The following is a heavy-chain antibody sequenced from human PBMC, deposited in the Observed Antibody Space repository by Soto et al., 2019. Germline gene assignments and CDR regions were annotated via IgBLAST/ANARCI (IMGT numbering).Heavy chain of an antibody. CDR2: ISAYNGNT. CDR3: AKALQDDYDSSGYFWWFGP. D-gene: IGHD3-22*01. Sequence: ASVKVSCKASGYTFTSYGISWVRQAPGQGLEWMGWISAYNGNTNYAQRLQGRVTMTTDTSTSTAYMELRSLRSDDTAVYYCAKALQDDYDSSGYFWWFGPWGQGTLVTVSS. V-gene: IGHV1-18*04. J-gene: IGHJ5*02. CDR1: GYTFTSYG.